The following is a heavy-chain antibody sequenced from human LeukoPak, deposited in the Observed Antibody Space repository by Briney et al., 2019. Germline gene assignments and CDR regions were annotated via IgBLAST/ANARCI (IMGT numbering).Heavy chain of an antibody. Sequence: PGGSLRLSCAASGFIFSDYSMNWVRQAPGKGLEWVSYISSAGSSVTYYADSVKGRITIYRDNAKNSLYLQMNSLRAEDTAVYYCAKVGEDIVVVPADNDAFDIWGQGTMVTVTS. V-gene: IGHV3-48*01. D-gene: IGHD2-2*01. CDR2: ISSAGSSVT. J-gene: IGHJ3*02. CDR3: AKVGEDIVVVPADNDAFDI. CDR1: GFIFSDYS.